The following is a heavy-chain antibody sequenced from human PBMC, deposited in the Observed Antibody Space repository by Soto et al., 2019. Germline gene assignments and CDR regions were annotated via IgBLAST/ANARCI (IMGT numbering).Heavy chain of an antibody. Sequence: PGGSLRLSCAASGFTFSSYGMHWVRQAPGKGLEWVAVISYDGSNKYYADSVKGRFTISRDNAKNSLYLQMNSLRAEDTALYYCAPDIGHFDCGSIGRYYYYGMDVCRQRSTVPVSS. CDR3: APDIGHFDCGSIGRYYYYGMDV. V-gene: IGHV3-30*03. CDR2: ISYDGSNK. D-gene: IGHD3-9*01. CDR1: GFTFSSYG. J-gene: IGHJ6*02.